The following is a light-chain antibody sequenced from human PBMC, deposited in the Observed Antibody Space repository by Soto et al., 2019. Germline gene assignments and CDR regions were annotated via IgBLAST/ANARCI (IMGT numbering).Light chain of an antibody. J-gene: IGLJ2*01. CDR2: DVT. Sequence: QSALTQPASVSGSPGQSITISCTGTSNDIDGYNYVSWYQQHPGKAPKLIIYDVTDRPSGISNRFSGSKSGNTASLTISGLQAEDEAYYYCSSYTSSFTVDVIFGGGTKVTVL. V-gene: IGLV2-14*03. CDR3: SSYTSSFTVDVI. CDR1: SNDIDGYNY.